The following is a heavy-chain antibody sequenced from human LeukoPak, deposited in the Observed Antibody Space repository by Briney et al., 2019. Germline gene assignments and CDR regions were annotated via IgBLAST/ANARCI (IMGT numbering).Heavy chain of an antibody. CDR2: IYYSGST. CDR1: GGPISSYY. CDR3: ARHLGMTTVTPFDY. V-gene: IGHV4-59*08. D-gene: IGHD4-17*01. Sequence: PSETLSLTCTVSGGPISSYYWSWIRQPPGKGLEWIGYIYYSGSTNYNPSLKSRVTISVDTSKNQFSLKLSSVTAADTAVYYCARHLGMTTVTPFDYWGQGTLVTVSS. J-gene: IGHJ4*02.